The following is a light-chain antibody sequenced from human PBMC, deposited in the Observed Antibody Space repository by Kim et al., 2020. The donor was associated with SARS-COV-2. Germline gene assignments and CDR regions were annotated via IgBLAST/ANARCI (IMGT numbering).Light chain of an antibody. V-gene: IGKV4-1*01. J-gene: IGKJ2*03. Sequence: RATLNCKSSQTVLYNSNNKNYLAWDQQKPGQAPKLLIYWASIRESGVSDRFSGSGSETDFPLTISSLQAEDVAVYYCQQYYSTPPSFGQGTKLEIK. CDR3: QQYYSTPPS. CDR2: WAS. CDR1: QTVLYNSNNKNY.